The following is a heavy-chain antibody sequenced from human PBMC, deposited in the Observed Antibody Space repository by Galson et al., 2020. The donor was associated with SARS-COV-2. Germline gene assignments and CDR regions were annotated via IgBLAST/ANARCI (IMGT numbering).Heavy chain of an antibody. D-gene: IGHD3-9*01. CDR3: ARDRKYYDILTGYLGHYYYYYGMDV. J-gene: IGHJ6*02. V-gene: IGHV3-30*03. CDR2: ISYDGSNK. Sequence: GESLKISCAASGFTFSSYGMHWVRQAPGKGLEWVAVISYDGSNKYYADSVKGRFTISRDNSKNTLYLQMNSLRAEDTAVYYCARDRKYYDILTGYLGHYYYYYGMDVWGQVTTVTVSS. CDR1: GFTFSSYG.